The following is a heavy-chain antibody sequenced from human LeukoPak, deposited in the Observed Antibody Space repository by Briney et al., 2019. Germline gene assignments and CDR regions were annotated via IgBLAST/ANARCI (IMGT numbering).Heavy chain of an antibody. D-gene: IGHD5/OR15-5a*01. Sequence: SGTLSLTCTVSGVSISSYSWSWIRQRPGKGLEWIWYIYYSGNTNYNPSLKSRVTISVDTSKNQFSLKLSSVTAADTAVYYCAGGSSVLPRDTFDYWGQGTLVTVSS. V-gene: IGHV4-59*01. CDR3: AGGSSVLPRDTFDY. CDR1: GVSISSYS. CDR2: IYYSGNT. J-gene: IGHJ4*02.